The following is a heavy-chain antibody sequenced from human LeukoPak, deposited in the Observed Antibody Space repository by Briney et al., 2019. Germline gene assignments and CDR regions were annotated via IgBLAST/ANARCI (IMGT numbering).Heavy chain of an antibody. CDR3: AKRYCSGGSCHIDY. CDR1: GFTFSGYA. V-gene: IGHV3-23*01. J-gene: IGHJ4*02. CDR2: ISASGGST. D-gene: IGHD2-15*01. Sequence: GGSLRLSCAASGFTFSGYAMSWVRQAPGKGLEWVSSISASGGSTYYADSVKGRFTISRDNSKNTLFLQMNSLRAEDTALYYCAKRYCSGGSCHIDYWGQGTLVTVSS.